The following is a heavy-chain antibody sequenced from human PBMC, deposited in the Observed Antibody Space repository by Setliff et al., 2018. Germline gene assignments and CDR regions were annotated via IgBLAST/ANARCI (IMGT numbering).Heavy chain of an antibody. CDR3: AKRGSSSAFDY. Sequence: ASVKVSCKASGYTFTSHYMHWVRQAPGLGLEWMGTINPSSGRTSYAQKFQGRVTITTDESTSTAYMELSSLRSEDTAVYYCAKRGSSSAFDYWGQGTLVTVSS. V-gene: IGHV1-46*03. D-gene: IGHD6-13*01. CDR1: GYTFTSHY. CDR2: INPSSGRT. J-gene: IGHJ4*02.